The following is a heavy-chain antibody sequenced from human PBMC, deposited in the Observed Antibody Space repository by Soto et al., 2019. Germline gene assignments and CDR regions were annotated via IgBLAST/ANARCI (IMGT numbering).Heavy chain of an antibody. CDR3: ARGIDYEDYYYYYMDV. V-gene: IGHV4-39*01. CDR1: GGSISSSSYY. Sequence: SETLSLTCTVSGGSISSSSYYWGWIRQPPGKGLEWIGSIYYSGSTYYNPSLKSRVTISVDTSKNQFSLKLSSVTAADTAVYYCARGIDYEDYYYYYMDVWGKGTTVTVSS. J-gene: IGHJ6*03. D-gene: IGHD4-17*01. CDR2: IYYSGST.